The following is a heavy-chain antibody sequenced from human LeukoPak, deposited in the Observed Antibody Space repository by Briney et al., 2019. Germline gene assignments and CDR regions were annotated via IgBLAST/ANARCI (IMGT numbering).Heavy chain of an antibody. Sequence: GGSLRLSCAASGLTFSTYTMHWVRQAPGKGLDRLSSISSRSNCKNYSNSVRGRFTISRDNADNSPFLQMNSLSAEDTAVYYCARARVYGYSSGGLIDFWGQGTTVTVSS. V-gene: IGHV3-21*06. J-gene: IGHJ4*02. CDR2: ISSRSNCK. CDR3: ARARVYGYSSGGLIDF. CDR1: GLTFSTYT. D-gene: IGHD5-18*01.